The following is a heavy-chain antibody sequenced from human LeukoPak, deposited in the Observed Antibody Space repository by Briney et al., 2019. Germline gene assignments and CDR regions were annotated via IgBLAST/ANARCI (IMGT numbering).Heavy chain of an antibody. CDR2: ISASGGST. CDR3: ANTNDRDGDFNGDY. V-gene: IGHV3-23*01. CDR1: GFTFSSYA. J-gene: IGHJ4*02. Sequence: GGSLRLSCAASGFTFSSYALSWVRQAPGKGLEWVSTISASGGSTYYADSVKGRFTISRDNSKNTLYLQMSSLRAEDTAVYYCANTNDRDGDFNGDYWGQGTLVTVSA. D-gene: IGHD1-1*01.